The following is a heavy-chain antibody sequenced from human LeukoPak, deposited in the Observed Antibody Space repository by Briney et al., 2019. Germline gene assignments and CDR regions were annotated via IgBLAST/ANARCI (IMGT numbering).Heavy chain of an antibody. CDR2: ISGSGGST. CDR3: AKDPYYYDTSGYNGDY. V-gene: IGHV3-23*01. J-gene: IGHJ4*02. Sequence: GGSLRLSCAASGFTFSNYAMSWVRQAPGKGLEGVSSISGSGGSTYYADSVKGRFTISRDNSKNTLFLQMNSLRAEDTAVYYCAKDPYYYDTSGYNGDYWGQGTLVTVSS. CDR1: GFTFSNYA. D-gene: IGHD3-22*01.